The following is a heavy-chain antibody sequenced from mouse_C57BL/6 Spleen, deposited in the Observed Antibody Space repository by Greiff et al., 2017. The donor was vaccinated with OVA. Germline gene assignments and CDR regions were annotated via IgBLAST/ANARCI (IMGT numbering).Heavy chain of an antibody. CDR2: IDPSDSET. CDR1: GYTFTSYW. V-gene: IGHV1-52*01. CDR3: ARHGPYAMDY. J-gene: IGHJ4*01. D-gene: IGHD1-1*01. Sequence: QVQLQQPGAELVRPGSSVKLSCKASGYTFTSYWMHWVKQRPIQGLEWIGNIDPSDSETHYNQKFKDKATLTVDKSSSTAYMQLSSLTSEDSAVYYCARHGPYAMDYWGQGTSVTVSS.